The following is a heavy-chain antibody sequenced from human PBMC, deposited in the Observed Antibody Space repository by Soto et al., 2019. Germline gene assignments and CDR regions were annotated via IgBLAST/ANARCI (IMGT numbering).Heavy chain of an antibody. D-gene: IGHD3-9*01. Sequence: QVQLQESGPGLVKPSQTLSLTCTVSGGSISSGGYYWSWIRQHPGKGLEWIGYIYYSGSTYYNPSLQSRVTISVDTSKNQFSLKLSSVTAADTAVYYCARGRRRYFDWSPPTWGQGTLVTVSS. CDR2: IYYSGST. CDR1: GGSISSGGYY. CDR3: ARGRRRYFDWSPPT. V-gene: IGHV4-31*03. J-gene: IGHJ5*02.